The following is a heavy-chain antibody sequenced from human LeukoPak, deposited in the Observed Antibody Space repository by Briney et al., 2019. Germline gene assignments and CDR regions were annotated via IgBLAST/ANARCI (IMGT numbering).Heavy chain of an antibody. CDR2: IYYSGST. V-gene: IGHV4-59*01. CDR1: AAPITSYY. CDR3: ARGGSIVGATPHDAFDI. D-gene: IGHD1-26*01. Sequence: SETLSLTCTVSAAPITSYYWSWIRQPPGKGLEWIGYIYYSGSTNYNPSLKSRVATSVDTSKNQVSLRLSSVTAADTAVYYCARGGSIVGATPHDAFDIWGQGTVVTVS. J-gene: IGHJ3*02.